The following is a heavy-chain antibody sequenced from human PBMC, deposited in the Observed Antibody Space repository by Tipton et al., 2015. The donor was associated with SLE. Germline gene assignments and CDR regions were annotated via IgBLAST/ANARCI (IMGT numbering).Heavy chain of an antibody. CDR2: IYYSGIT. J-gene: IGHJ4*02. Sequence: TLSLTCTVSGGSISSSSYYWCWVRQPPGKGLEWIGTIYYSGITYYNTSLKSRVTISIDTSRNQFSLRLNSVAAADTAVYYCARPKRAYSAYAEEWGQGTLVTASS. CDR1: GGSISSSSYY. CDR3: ARPKRAYSAYAEE. D-gene: IGHD5-12*01. V-gene: IGHV4-39*07.